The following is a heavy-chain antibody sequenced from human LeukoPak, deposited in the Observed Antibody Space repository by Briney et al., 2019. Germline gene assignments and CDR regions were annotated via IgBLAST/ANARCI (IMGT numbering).Heavy chain of an antibody. V-gene: IGHV4-39*01. CDR3: ARIIVVTSTAYFDS. Sequence: PSETLSLTCTVSGGSLSGTPYYWGWLRQPPGMGREWLGSIFYSGITYSNTSLQSRVTISVNAPRTQCFLHHSSVTAADTALYYCARIIVVTSTAYFDSWGQGTLVTVSS. CDR1: GGSLSGTPYY. D-gene: IGHD3-22*01. J-gene: IGHJ4*02. CDR2: IFYSGIT.